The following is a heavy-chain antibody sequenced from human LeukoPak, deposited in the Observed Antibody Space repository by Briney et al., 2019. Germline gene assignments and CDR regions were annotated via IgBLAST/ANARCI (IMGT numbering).Heavy chain of an antibody. CDR2: INSDGSSS. CDR3: ARVRGYYSAYYFDY. V-gene: IGHV3-74*01. D-gene: IGHD5-18*01. Sequence: GGSLRLSCAASGFTFSSYWMHWVRQAPGKGLVWVSRINSDGSSSSYADSVKGRFTISRDNAKNTLYLQMNSLTAEDTAVYYCARVRGYYSAYYFDYWGQGTLVTVSS. J-gene: IGHJ4*02. CDR1: GFTFSSYW.